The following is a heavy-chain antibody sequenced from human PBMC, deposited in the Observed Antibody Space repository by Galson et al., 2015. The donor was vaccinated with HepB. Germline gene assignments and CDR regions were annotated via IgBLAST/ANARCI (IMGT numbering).Heavy chain of an antibody. CDR3: ARDIAAAGSGGWFDP. J-gene: IGHJ5*02. V-gene: IGHV1-69*13. CDR1: GGTFSSYA. CDR2: IIPIFGTA. Sequence: SVKVSCKASGGTFSSYAISWVRQAPGQGLEWMGGIIPIFGTANYAQKFQGRVTITADESTSTAYMELSSLRSEDTAVYYCARDIAAAGSGGWFDPWGQGTLVTVSS. D-gene: IGHD6-13*01.